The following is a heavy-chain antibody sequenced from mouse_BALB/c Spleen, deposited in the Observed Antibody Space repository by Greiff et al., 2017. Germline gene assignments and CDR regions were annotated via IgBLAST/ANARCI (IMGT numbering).Heavy chain of an antibody. CDR2: IRSKSNNYAT. Sequence: GGGLVQPKGSLKLSCAASGFTFNTNAMNWVRQAPGKGLEWVARIRSKSNNYATYYADSVKDRFTISRDDSQSMLYLQMNNLKTEDTAMYYCVRDRGYYGDAMDYWGQGTSVTVSS. V-gene: IGHV10S3*01. D-gene: IGHD2-1*01. J-gene: IGHJ4*01. CDR1: GFTFNTNA. CDR3: VRDRGYYGDAMDY.